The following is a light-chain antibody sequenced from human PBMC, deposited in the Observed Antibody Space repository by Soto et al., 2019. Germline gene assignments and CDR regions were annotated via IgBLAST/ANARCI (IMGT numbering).Light chain of an antibody. Sequence: DIQMTQSPSSVSASEGDRVVITCRASQGISTWLAWYQQKPGKAPKLLIYGASTLHSGVPSRFSGSGSWTDFTLTITSLQPDDFATSYCQQANSLPWTFGQGTKVEIK. CDR1: QGISTW. CDR2: GAS. J-gene: IGKJ1*01. V-gene: IGKV1-12*02. CDR3: QQANSLPWT.